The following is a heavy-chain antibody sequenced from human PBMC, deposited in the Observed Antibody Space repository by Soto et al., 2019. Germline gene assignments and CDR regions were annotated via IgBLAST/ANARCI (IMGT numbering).Heavy chain of an antibody. V-gene: IGHV5-10-1*03. Sequence: EVQLVQSGAEVKKPGESLRISCKGSGYSFTSYWISWVRQMPGKGLEWMGRIDPSDSYTNYSPSFQGHVTISADKSISTAYLQRSSLKASDTAMYYCARHRGYYDSSDYFDYWGQGTLVIVSS. D-gene: IGHD3-22*01. CDR1: GYSFTSYW. CDR2: IDPSDSYT. J-gene: IGHJ4*02. CDR3: ARHRGYYDSSDYFDY.